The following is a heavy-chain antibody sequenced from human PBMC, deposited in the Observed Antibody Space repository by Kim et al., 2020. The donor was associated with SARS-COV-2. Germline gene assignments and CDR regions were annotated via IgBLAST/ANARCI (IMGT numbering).Heavy chain of an antibody. V-gene: IGHV3-33*01. D-gene: IGHD6-19*01. J-gene: IGHJ4*02. CDR3: ARDLGFSSDGSGY. Sequence: YADAVEGRLTSSRDNSKNTLYLQMNSLRAEDTAVYYCARDLGFSSDGSGYWGQGTLVTVSS.